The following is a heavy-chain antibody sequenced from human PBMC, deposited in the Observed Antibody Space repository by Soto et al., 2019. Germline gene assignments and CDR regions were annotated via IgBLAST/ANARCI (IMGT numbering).Heavy chain of an antibody. J-gene: IGHJ4*02. Sequence: GRSLRPACAASVFSFTDAWMSWVRQAPGKGLEWVGLIKRKTEGGTTDYAAPVNGRFTISRDDSKNTLYLQMNSLKTEDTAVYHCTTLSHSSGYCHDCWGQGTLVTVSS. V-gene: IGHV3-15*01. D-gene: IGHD3-22*01. CDR2: IKRKTEGGTT. CDR1: VFSFTDAW. CDR3: TTLSHSSGYCHDC.